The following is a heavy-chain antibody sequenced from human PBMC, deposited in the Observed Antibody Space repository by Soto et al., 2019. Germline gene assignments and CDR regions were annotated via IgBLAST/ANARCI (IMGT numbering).Heavy chain of an antibody. CDR2: IYYSGST. V-gene: IGHV4-39*01. CDR3: ARHGADYDILTGFYYYGMDV. D-gene: IGHD3-9*01. J-gene: IGHJ6*02. Sequence: SSETLSLTCTVSGGSISRSSYNWGWLRQPPGKGLEWIGSIYYSGSTYYNPSLKSRVTISVDTSKNQFSLKLSSVTAADTAVYYCARHGADYDILTGFYYYGMDVWGQGTTVT. CDR1: GGSISRSSYN.